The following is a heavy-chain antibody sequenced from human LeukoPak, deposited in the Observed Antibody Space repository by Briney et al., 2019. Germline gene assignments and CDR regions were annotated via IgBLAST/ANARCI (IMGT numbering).Heavy chain of an antibody. D-gene: IGHD7-27*01. CDR1: GYTFTSYD. CDR3: VRTPPNWGADF. Sequence: GASVKVSCMASGYTFTSYDINWMRQATGQGLEWMGWMSPNSGNTGYAQKFQGRVTMTRDTSTGTAYLELSSLRSEDSAVYYCVRTPPNWGADFWGQGTLVTVSS. CDR2: MSPNSGNT. V-gene: IGHV1-8*01. J-gene: IGHJ4*02.